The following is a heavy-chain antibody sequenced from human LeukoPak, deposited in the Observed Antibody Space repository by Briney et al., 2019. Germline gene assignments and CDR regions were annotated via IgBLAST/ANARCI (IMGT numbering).Heavy chain of an antibody. Sequence: SETLSLTCTVSGGSISNYYWSWIRQPPGKGLEWIGYIFYSGSANYHPSLKSRVTISVDTSKNRFSLRLSSVTAADTAVYYCARVTGYMVEDYFDYWGQGTLVTVSS. CDR2: IFYSGSA. D-gene: IGHD6-13*01. CDR3: ARVTGYMVEDYFDY. J-gene: IGHJ4*02. V-gene: IGHV4-59*01. CDR1: GGSISNYY.